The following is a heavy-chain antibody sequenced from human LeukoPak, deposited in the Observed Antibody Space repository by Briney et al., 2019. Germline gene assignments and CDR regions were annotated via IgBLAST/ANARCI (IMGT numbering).Heavy chain of an antibody. CDR1: GGSISSGDYY. J-gene: IGHJ3*02. CDR3: ARGDTMVRGVSCAFDI. CDR2: IYYSGST. V-gene: IGHV4-30-4*08. Sequence: PSETLSLTCTVSGGSISSGDYYWSWIRQPPGKGLEWIGYIYYSGSTYYNPSLKSRVTISVDTSKNQFSLKLSSVTAADTAVYYCARGDTMVRGVSCAFDIWGQGTMVTVSS. D-gene: IGHD3-10*01.